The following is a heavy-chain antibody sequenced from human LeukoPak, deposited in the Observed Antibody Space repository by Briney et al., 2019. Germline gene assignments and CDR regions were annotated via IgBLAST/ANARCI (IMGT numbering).Heavy chain of an antibody. V-gene: IGHV5-51*01. Sequence: NTGESLKISCKGSGYNFPNYWIGWVRQMPGKGPEWMGVIYPGDSDTRYSPSFQGQVTISADKSISTAYLQWGSLKASDTAMYYCARLFKLHSYYYCMDVWGEGTTVTVSS. J-gene: IGHJ6*03. D-gene: IGHD6-6*01. CDR3: ARLFKLHSYYYCMDV. CDR1: GYNFPNYW. CDR2: IYPGDSDT.